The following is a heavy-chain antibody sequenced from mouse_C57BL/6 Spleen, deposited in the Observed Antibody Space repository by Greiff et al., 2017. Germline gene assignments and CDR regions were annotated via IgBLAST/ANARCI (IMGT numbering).Heavy chain of an antibody. CDR1: GFTFSDYG. CDR3: ATLPQVFYAMDY. D-gene: IGHD3-2*02. Sequence: EVMLVESGGGLVKPGGSLKLSCAASGFTFSDYGMHWVRQAPEKGLEWVAYISSGSSTIYYADTVKGRFTISRDNAKNTLFLQMTSLRAEDTAMYYCATLPQVFYAMDYWGQGTSVTVSS. V-gene: IGHV5-17*01. CDR2: ISSGSSTI. J-gene: IGHJ4*01.